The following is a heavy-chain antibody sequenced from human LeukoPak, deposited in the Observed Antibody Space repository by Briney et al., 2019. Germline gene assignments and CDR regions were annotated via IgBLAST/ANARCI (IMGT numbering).Heavy chain of an antibody. V-gene: IGHV1-2*02. Sequence: ASVKVSCKASGYTCTDYYMHWVRQAPGQGLEWMGWINPDSGGTNYAQNFQGRVTMTRDTSISTAYMELSRLRSDDTAVYYCARPFIETPSLGALDYWGQGTLVTVSS. CDR3: ARPFIETPSLGALDY. CDR2: INPDSGGT. D-gene: IGHD4-23*01. J-gene: IGHJ4*02. CDR1: GYTCTDYY.